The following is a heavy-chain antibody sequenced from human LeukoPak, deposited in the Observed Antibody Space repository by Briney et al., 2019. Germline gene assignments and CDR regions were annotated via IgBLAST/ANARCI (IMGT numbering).Heavy chain of an antibody. CDR1: GFTFSTYS. Sequence: PGGSLRLSCAASGFTFSTYSMNWVRQAPGKGLEWVSSISSGNTYIYYADSLKGRFTISRDNARNSLYLQMNSLRAEDTAVYYCARDYGPGRWDYYMDVWGKGTTVTVSS. J-gene: IGHJ6*03. V-gene: IGHV3-21*01. CDR3: ARDYGPGRWDYYMDV. CDR2: ISSGNTYI. D-gene: IGHD3-10*01.